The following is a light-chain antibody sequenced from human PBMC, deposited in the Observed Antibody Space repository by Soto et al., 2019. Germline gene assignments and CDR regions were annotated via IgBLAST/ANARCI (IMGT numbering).Light chain of an antibody. J-gene: IGKJ4*01. V-gene: IGKV1-27*01. CDR3: QKYNSAPLT. Sequence: DVQMTQSPSFLSAFVGDRVTITCRASQGIAPYLAWFQQKPGKVPKLLIYATSTLQSGVPSRFSGSGSGTDFTLTINSLQPEDVGTYYCQKYNSAPLTFGGGTKVDIK. CDR2: ATS. CDR1: QGIAPY.